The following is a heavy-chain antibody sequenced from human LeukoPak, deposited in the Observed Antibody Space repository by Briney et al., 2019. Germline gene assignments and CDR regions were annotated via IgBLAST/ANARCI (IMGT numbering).Heavy chain of an antibody. J-gene: IGHJ4*02. CDR2: IYPGDSDT. CDR3: ARGSGYDFDDF. D-gene: IGHD5-12*01. CDR1: GYNFTTYW. V-gene: IGHV5-51*01. Sequence: GESLQISCKASGYNFTTYWIGWVRQLPDKGLEWMGIIYPGDSDTRYSPSFQGQVTISADKSIKTAYLQWSSLKASDTAMYYCARGSGYDFDDFWGQGTLVTVSS.